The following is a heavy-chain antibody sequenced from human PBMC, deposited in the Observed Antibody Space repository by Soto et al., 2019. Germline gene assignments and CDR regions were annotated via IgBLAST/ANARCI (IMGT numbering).Heavy chain of an antibody. CDR1: GFTVSGFG. CDR2: IRVDGSYK. CDR3: AREGWGSGWGPFDY. V-gene: IGHV3-33*01. J-gene: IGHJ4*02. D-gene: IGHD3-16*01. Sequence: QVQLVESGGGVVQPGTSLRLSCAASGFTVSGFGMHWVRQAPGKGLEWVAFIRVDGSYKNYADSVKGRYTISRDNSKNTLFLQMNSLRGEDTAVYYCAREGWGSGWGPFDYWGQGTLVTVSS.